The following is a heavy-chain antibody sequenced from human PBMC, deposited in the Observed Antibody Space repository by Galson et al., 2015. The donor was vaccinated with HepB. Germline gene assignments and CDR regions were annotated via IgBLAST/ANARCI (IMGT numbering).Heavy chain of an antibody. D-gene: IGHD2-8*01. CDR1: GYTLTELS. CDR2: FDPEDGET. CDR3: ATGCTNGVCYPRSSLDY. V-gene: IGHV1-24*01. J-gene: IGHJ4*02. Sequence: SVKVSCKVSGYTLTELSMHWVRQAPGKGLEWMGGFDPEDGETIYAQKFQGRVTMTEDTSTDTAYMELSSLRSEDTAVYYCATGCTNGVCYPRSSLDYWGQGTLVTVSS.